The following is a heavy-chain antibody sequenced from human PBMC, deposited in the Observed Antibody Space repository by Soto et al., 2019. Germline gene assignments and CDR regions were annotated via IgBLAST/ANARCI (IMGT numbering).Heavy chain of an antibody. CDR2: IYTSGST. CDR1: GGSISSYY. Sequence: PSETLSLTCPVSGGSISSYYWSWIRQPAGKGLEWIGRIYTSGSTNYNPSLKSRVTMSVDTSKNQFSLKLSSVTAADTAVYYCARGCSGGSCVFNWFDPWGQGTLVTVSS. D-gene: IGHD2-15*01. J-gene: IGHJ5*02. CDR3: ARGCSGGSCVFNWFDP. V-gene: IGHV4-4*07.